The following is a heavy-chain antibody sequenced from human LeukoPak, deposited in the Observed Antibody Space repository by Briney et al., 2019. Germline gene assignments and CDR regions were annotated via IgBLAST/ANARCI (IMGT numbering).Heavy chain of an antibody. V-gene: IGHV1-18*01. CDR2: ISAYNGNT. Sequence: ASVQVSCKASCYTFTSYGISWVRQAPGQRLEGMGWISAYNGNTNYAQKLQGRVTMTTDSSTSTAYMERRSLRSDDTAVYYCARVSAAGSFTWGKGTLVTVSS. CDR3: ARVSAAGSFT. CDR1: CYTFTSYG. D-gene: IGHD6-13*01. J-gene: IGHJ4*02.